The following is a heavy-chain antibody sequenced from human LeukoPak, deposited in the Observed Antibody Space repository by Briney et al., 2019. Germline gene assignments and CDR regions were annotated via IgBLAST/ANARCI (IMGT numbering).Heavy chain of an antibody. D-gene: IGHD1-7*01. V-gene: IGHV4-39*07. J-gene: IGHJ3*02. CDR3: ARHGGTYSLGAFDI. CDR1: DGSVSSRRYY. Sequence: PSETLSLTCTVSDGSVSSRRYYWGWVRQPPGKGLEWIGTVSYSGSIYYNPSLRSRVTISMDASKNQFSLKLSSVTAADTAVYYCARHGGTYSLGAFDIWGQGTMVTVSS. CDR2: VSYSGSI.